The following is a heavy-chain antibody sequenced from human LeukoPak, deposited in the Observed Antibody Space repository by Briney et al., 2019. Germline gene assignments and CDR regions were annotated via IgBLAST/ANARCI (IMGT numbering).Heavy chain of an antibody. D-gene: IGHD6-13*01. CDR1: GGSISSSNW. J-gene: IGHJ3*02. V-gene: IGHV4-4*02. Sequence: SETLSLTCAVSGGSISSSNWWSWVRQPPGKGLEWIGYIYYSGSTNYNPSLKSRVTISVDTSKNQFSLKLSSVTAADTAVYYCARDVLPAYSSSWYRGAFDIWGQGTMVTVSS. CDR2: IYYSGST. CDR3: ARDVLPAYSSSWYRGAFDI.